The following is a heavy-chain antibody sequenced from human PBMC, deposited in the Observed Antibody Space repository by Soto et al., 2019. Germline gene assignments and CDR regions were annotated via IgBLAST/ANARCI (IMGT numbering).Heavy chain of an antibody. CDR3: AKVPGGDHYYYGMDV. J-gene: IGHJ6*02. CDR2: ISYDGSNK. Sequence: GGSLRLSCAASGFTFSSYGMHWVRQAPGKGLEWVAVISYDGSNKYYADSVKGRFTISRDNSKNTLYLQMNSLRAEDTAVYYCAKVPGGDHYYYGMDVWGQGTTVTVSS. CDR1: GFTFSSYG. V-gene: IGHV3-30*18. D-gene: IGHD2-21*02.